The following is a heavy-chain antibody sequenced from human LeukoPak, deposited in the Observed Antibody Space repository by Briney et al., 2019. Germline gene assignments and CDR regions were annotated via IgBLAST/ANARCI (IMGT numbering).Heavy chain of an antibody. CDR1: GRSFSGHY. CDR2: INHSGST. J-gene: IGHJ6*02. Sequence: KSSETLSLTCAVYGRSFSGHYWSWIRQPPGKGLEWIGEINHSGSTNYNPSLKSRVTISVDTSKNQFSLKLSSVTAADTAVYYCARSSVESYDFWSGYYGSSAYYYYGMDVWGQGTTVTVSS. D-gene: IGHD3-3*01. V-gene: IGHV4-34*01. CDR3: ARSSVESYDFWSGYYGSSAYYYYGMDV.